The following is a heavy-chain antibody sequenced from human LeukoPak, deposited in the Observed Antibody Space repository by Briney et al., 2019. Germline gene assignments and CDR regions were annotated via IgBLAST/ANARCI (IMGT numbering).Heavy chain of an antibody. CDR1: GYTFTSHY. J-gene: IGHJ4*02. CDR3: ARRVIAVADLDY. CDR2: INPSGGST. D-gene: IGHD6-19*01. Sequence: ASVTVSCKASGYTFTSHYMHWVRQAPGQGLEWMGIINPSGGSTSYAQKFQGRVTMTRDTSTSTVYMELSNLRSEDTAVYYCARRVIAVADLDYWGQGTLVTVSS. V-gene: IGHV1-46*01.